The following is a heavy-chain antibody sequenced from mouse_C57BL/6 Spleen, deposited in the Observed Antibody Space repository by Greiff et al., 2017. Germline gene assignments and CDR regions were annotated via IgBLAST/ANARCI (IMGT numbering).Heavy chain of an antibody. J-gene: IGHJ2*01. CDR2: INYDGSST. CDR3: AREGYGSSLGY. V-gene: IGHV5-16*01. CDR1: GFTFSDYY. D-gene: IGHD1-1*01. Sequence: EVKLVESEGGLVQPGSSMKLSCTASGFTFSDYYMAWVRQVPEKGLEWVANINYDGSSTYYLDSLKSRFIISRDNAKNILYLQMSSLKSEDTATYYCAREGYGSSLGYWGQGTTLTVST.